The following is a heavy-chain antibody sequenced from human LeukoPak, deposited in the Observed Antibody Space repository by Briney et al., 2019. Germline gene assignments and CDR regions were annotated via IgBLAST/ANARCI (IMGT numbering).Heavy chain of an antibody. V-gene: IGHV3-48*03. Sequence: PGGSLRLSCAASGFAFSSYEMNWVRQAPGKGLEWVSYISSGGSTIYYADSVKGRFTTSRVNAKKSLYLQMNSLRAEDTAVYYCARAHYSTSWYDYWGQGTLVTVSS. CDR3: ARAHYSTSWYDY. CDR1: GFAFSSYE. CDR2: ISSGGSTI. D-gene: IGHD6-13*01. J-gene: IGHJ4*02.